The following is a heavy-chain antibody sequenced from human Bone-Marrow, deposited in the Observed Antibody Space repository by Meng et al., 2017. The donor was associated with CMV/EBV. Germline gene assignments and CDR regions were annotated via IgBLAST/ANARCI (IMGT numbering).Heavy chain of an antibody. CDR1: GFTFSSYG. CDR2: ISASGGST. D-gene: IGHD7-27*01. J-gene: IGHJ4*02. V-gene: IGHV3-NL1*01. Sequence: QVRRVESGGGVVQPGGSLRLSCAASGFTFSSYGMHWVRQAPGKGLEWVSEISASGGSTKYADSVKGRFTISRDNSKNTLYLQMNSLRAEDTAIYYCTKTRLAWGIDYWGQGTLVTVSS. CDR3: TKTRLAWGIDY.